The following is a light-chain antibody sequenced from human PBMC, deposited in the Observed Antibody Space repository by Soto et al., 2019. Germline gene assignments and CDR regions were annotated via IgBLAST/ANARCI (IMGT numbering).Light chain of an antibody. V-gene: IGKV3-11*01. CDR1: QSIGLA. J-gene: IGKJ1*01. CDR3: QQRTDRPPWT. CDR2: DAS. Sequence: EVGMTQYKDTVSVYPGERATLSCRASQSIGLAIAWYQHKPGQAPRLLIFDASQRATGIPARFRGSGSGTDFTLSISSLEPEDFAVYYCQQRTDRPPWTFGQGSNVAIK.